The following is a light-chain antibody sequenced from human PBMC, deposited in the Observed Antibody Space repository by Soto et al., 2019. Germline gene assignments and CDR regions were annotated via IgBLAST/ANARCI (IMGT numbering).Light chain of an antibody. CDR3: QQYNNWPPWT. Sequence: EIALPQAPRTLSLSPGERATLSCRASQSVSSSYLAWYQQKPGQAPRLLIYGASTRATDSPARFSGSGSGTEFTLTISSLQSEYFAAYYCQQYNNWPPWTFGRGTKVDIK. J-gene: IGKJ1*01. CDR1: QSVSSSY. CDR2: GAS. V-gene: IGKV3-15*01.